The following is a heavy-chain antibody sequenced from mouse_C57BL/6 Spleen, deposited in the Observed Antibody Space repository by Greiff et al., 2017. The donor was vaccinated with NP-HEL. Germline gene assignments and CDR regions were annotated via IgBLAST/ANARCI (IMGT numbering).Heavy chain of an antibody. CDR1: GFTFSSYG. Sequence: VQLQQSGGDLVKPGGSLKLSCAASGFTFSSYGMSWVRQTPDKRLEWVATISSGGSYTYYPDSVKGRFPISRDNAKNTLYLQMSSLKSEDTAMYYCASHYYGSSYEEDYWGQGTTLTVSS. CDR2: ISSGGSYT. D-gene: IGHD1-1*01. CDR3: ASHYYGSSYEEDY. V-gene: IGHV5-6*01. J-gene: IGHJ2*01.